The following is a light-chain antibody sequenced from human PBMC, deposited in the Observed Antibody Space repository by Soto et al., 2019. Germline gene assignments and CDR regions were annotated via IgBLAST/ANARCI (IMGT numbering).Light chain of an antibody. CDR2: DAS. Sequence: EIVLTQSPETLSLSPGDRATLSCRSSQSVRSERLAWYQQKRGQAPTLLIFDASSRASGTPERFSGSGSGTDFTLTISRLEPEDFAVYYCQEYDGAPPITFGLGTRLEIK. J-gene: IGKJ5*01. CDR1: QSVRSER. V-gene: IGKV3-20*01. CDR3: QEYDGAPPIT.